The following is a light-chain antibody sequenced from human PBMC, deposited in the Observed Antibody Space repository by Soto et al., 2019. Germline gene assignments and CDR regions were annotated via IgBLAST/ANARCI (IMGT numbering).Light chain of an antibody. CDR2: DVN. CDR3: CSYAGSSTWV. Sequence: QSVLTQPRSVSGSPGQSVTISCTGTSNDVGGYNYVSWYKQHPGKAPKLLISDVNKRPSGVPDRFSGSKSGNTASLIISGLQAEDEADYYCCSYAGSSTWVFGGGTKLTVL. V-gene: IGLV2-11*01. CDR1: SNDVGGYNY. J-gene: IGLJ3*02.